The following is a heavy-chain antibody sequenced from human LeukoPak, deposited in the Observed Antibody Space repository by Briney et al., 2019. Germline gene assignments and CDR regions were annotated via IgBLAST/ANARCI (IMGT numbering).Heavy chain of an antibody. CDR2: FDPEDGET. J-gene: IGHJ5*02. V-gene: IGHV1-24*01. Sequence: ASVKVSCKVSGYTLTELSMHWVRQAPRKGLEWMGGFDPEDGETIYAQKFQGRVTMTEDTSTDTAYMELSSLRSEDTAVYYCATGPTTSYNWFDPWGQGTLVTVSS. CDR3: ATGPTTSYNWFDP. CDR1: GYTLTELS. D-gene: IGHD5-12*01.